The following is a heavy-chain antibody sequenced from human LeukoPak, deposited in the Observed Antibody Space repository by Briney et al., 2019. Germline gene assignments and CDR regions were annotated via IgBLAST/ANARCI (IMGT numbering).Heavy chain of an antibody. D-gene: IGHD5-24*01. J-gene: IGHJ4*02. Sequence: SETLSLTCAVSGGSFSGYYWSWIRQPPGKGLEWIGEINHSGSTNYNPSLESRVTISVDTSKNQFSLKLSSVTAADTAVYYCARGRRWLQFGATFDYWGQGTLVTVSS. CDR2: INHSGST. CDR3: ARGRRWLQFGATFDY. V-gene: IGHV4-34*01. CDR1: GGSFSGYY.